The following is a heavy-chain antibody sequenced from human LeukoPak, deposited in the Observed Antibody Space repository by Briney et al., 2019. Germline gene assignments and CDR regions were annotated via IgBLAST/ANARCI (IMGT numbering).Heavy chain of an antibody. CDR1: GFTFSSYA. Sequence: GGSLRLSCAASGFTFSSYAMSWVRQAPGKGLEWVSAISGSGGSTYYADSVKGRFTISRDNSKNTLYLQMKSLRAEDTAVYYCAKDLGVERFLAWSIDYWGQGTLVTVSS. CDR2: ISGSGGST. CDR3: AKDLGVERFLAWSIDY. J-gene: IGHJ4*02. D-gene: IGHD3-3*01. V-gene: IGHV3-23*01.